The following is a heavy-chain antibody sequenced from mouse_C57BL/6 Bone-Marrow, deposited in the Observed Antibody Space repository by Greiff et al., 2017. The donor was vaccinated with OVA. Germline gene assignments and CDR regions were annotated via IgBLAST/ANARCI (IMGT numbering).Heavy chain of an antibody. CDR3: ARHGGSSYWYFDV. D-gene: IGHD1-1*02. Sequence: EVQVVESGGGLVQPGGSLKLSCAASGFTFSDYGMAWVRQAPRKGPEWVAFISNLAYSIYYADTVTGRFTISRENAKNTLYLEMSSLRSEDTAMYYCARHGGSSYWYFDVWGTGTTVTVSS. CDR2: ISNLAYSI. J-gene: IGHJ1*03. CDR1: GFTFSDYG. V-gene: IGHV5-15*01.